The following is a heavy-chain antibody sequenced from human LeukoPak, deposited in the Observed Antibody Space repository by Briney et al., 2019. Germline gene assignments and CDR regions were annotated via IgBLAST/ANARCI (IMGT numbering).Heavy chain of an antibody. V-gene: IGHV4-39*07. CDR1: GGAISSSHYY. CDR3: AILPATDTYYYDNRGYYRPGVH. Sequence: PSETLSLTCTVSGGAISSSHYYWGWIRQPPGKGLEWIGSIYYSGSTYYNPSLKSRVTISVDTSKNQFSLKLSPATAAGTAVYYCAILPATDTYYYDNRGYYRPGVHWGQGTLVTVSS. J-gene: IGHJ4*02. CDR2: IYYSGST. D-gene: IGHD3-22*01.